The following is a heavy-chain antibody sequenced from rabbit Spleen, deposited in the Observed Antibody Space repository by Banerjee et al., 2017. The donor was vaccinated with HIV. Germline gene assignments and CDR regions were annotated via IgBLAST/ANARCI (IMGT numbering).Heavy chain of an antibody. CDR1: GFDLNNYG. V-gene: IGHV1S47*01. CDR3: VRGASSSCYYSL. Sequence: QEQLVESGGGLVQPGGSLKLSCKASGFDLNNYGVSWVRQAPGKGLEWIGYIDPVFGVTYYATWVNGLFTISSHNAQNTLSLQLNSLTAADTAPYFCVRGASSSCYYSLWGQGPLVTVS. CDR2: IDPVFGVT. D-gene: IGHD1-1*01. J-gene: IGHJ4*01.